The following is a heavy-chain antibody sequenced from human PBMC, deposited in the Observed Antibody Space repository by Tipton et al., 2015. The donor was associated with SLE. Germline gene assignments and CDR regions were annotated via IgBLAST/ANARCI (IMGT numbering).Heavy chain of an antibody. Sequence: TLSLTCTVSSGSVNSETSFWSWIRQPPGKRLEWIGCIYNSGTTNYNPSLKSRVTISKDTSKNQLSLNMKSVTAADTAVYYCARETTVRYAYYGVDVWGQGTTVTVSS. D-gene: IGHD4-17*01. J-gene: IGHJ6*02. CDR3: ARETTVRYAYYGVDV. CDR2: IYNSGTT. CDR1: SGSVNSETSF. V-gene: IGHV4-61*01.